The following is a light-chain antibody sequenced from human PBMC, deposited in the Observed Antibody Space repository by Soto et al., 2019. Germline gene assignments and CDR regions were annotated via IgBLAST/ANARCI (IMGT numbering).Light chain of an antibody. CDR1: SSDVGDYNY. V-gene: IGLV2-8*01. CDR2: EVS. CDR3: SSYAGSNKFL. J-gene: IGLJ2*01. Sequence: QSALTQPPSASGSPGQSVTISCTGTSSDVGDYNYVSWYQQHPGKAPKLMIYEVSKRPSGVPDRFSGSKSGNTASLTVSGXXXXXEXXYXCSSYAGSNKFLFGGGTKLTVL.